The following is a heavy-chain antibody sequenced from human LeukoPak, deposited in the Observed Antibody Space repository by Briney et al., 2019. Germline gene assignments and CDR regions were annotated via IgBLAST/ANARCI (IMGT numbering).Heavy chain of an antibody. CDR1: GGSFSGYY. J-gene: IGHJ4*02. Sequence: SETLSLTCAVYGGSFSGYYWSWLRQPPGKGLEWIGEINHSGSTNYNPSLKSRVTISVDTSKNQFSLKLSSVTAADTAVYYCARWFIVGATTGIDYWGQGTLVTVSS. CDR3: ARWFIVGATTGIDY. V-gene: IGHV4-34*01. D-gene: IGHD1-26*01. CDR2: INHSGST.